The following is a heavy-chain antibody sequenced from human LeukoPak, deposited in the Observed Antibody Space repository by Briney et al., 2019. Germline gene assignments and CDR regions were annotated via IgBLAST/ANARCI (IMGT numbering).Heavy chain of an antibody. J-gene: IGHJ3*02. CDR3: ARGPYGDYIDAFDI. D-gene: IGHD4-17*01. Sequence: GGSLRLSCAVSGFTFSSYWMSWVRQAPGRGLEWVANIKQDGSEKYYVDSVKGRFTISRDNAKNSLYLQMNSLRDEDTAVYYCARGPYGDYIDAFDIWGQGTLVTVSS. V-gene: IGHV3-7*01. CDR2: IKQDGSEK. CDR1: GFTFSSYW.